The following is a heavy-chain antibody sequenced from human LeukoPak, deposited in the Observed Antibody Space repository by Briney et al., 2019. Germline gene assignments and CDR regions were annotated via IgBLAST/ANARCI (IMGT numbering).Heavy chain of an antibody. CDR3: ARGGYSGYDYQVDY. V-gene: IGHV3-33*01. CDR1: GFTFSTYV. CDR2: IWYDGSQK. D-gene: IGHD5-12*01. Sequence: QPGRSLRLSCAASGFTFSTYVMHWVRQAPGKGLEWVAVIWYDGSQKNYADSVKGRFTIYRDNPKKMLYLQMNSLRVEDTAMYYCARGGYSGYDYQVDYWGQGTLVTVSS. J-gene: IGHJ4*02.